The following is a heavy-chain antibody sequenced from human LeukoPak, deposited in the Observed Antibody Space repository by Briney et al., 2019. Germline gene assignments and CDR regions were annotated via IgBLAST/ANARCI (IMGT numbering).Heavy chain of an antibody. D-gene: IGHD3-22*01. CDR3: ARDTDSSGSIAY. CDR2: ISYDGSKK. Sequence: GRSLRLSCAASGFTFSTYAMHWVRQAPGKGLEWVAVISYDGSKKYYADSVRGRFTISRDNSKNTLYLQMNSLRAENRAVYYCARDTDSSGSIAYWGQGTLVTVPS. V-gene: IGHV3-30-3*01. J-gene: IGHJ4*02. CDR1: GFTFSTYA.